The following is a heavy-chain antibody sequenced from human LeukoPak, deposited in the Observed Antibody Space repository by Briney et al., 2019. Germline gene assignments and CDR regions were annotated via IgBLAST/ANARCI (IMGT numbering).Heavy chain of an antibody. J-gene: IGHJ4*02. Sequence: GGSLRLSCAAYGFTFSSYSMNWVRQAPGEGLEWVSYISSSSSTIYYADSVKGRITISRDNAKNSLYLQMNSLRAEDTAVYYCARDDYCSSTSCSICLLDYWGQGTLVPVSS. CDR3: ARDDYCSSTSCSICLLDY. D-gene: IGHD2-2*01. CDR1: GFTFSSYS. V-gene: IGHV3-48*04. CDR2: ISSSSSTI.